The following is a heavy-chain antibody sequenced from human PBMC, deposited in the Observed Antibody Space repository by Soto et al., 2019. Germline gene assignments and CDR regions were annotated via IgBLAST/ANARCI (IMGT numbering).Heavy chain of an antibody. CDR3: ARGDIAAAGDYNWFDP. Sequence: SVKVSCKASGGTFSSYAISWVRQAPGQGREWMGGIIPIFGTSNYARKFQGRVTITADESPSTVNMELSSLRAEDTAVCYCARGDIAAAGDYNWFDPLGQGTLVTVSS. V-gene: IGHV1-69*13. D-gene: IGHD6-13*01. CDR1: GGTFSSYA. CDR2: IIPIFGTS. J-gene: IGHJ5*02.